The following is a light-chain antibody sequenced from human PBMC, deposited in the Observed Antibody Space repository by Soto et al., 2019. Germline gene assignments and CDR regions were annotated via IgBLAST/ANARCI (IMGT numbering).Light chain of an antibody. CDR1: QYIGRY. CDR2: AAS. CDR3: QQTYRTPLT. J-gene: IGKJ4*01. V-gene: IGKV1-39*01. Sequence: DIQMTQSPSSLSASVGDRVTITCRAGQYIGRYLNWYQQKPGKAPKLLIYAASSLHSGVPSRFSSSGSGTDFTLTISSLQPEDFATYSCQQTYRTPLTFGGGTKVDIK.